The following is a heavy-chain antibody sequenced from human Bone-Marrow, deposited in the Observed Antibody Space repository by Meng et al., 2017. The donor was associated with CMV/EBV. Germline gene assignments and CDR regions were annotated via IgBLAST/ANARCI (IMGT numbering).Heavy chain of an antibody. Sequence: ASVKVSCKASGYTFTSYYMHWVRQAPGQGLEWMGWMNPNSGNTGYAQKFQGRVTMTRNTSISTAYMELSSLRSEDTAVYYCARGTAVAGTIDNWFAPWGQGTLVPVSS. J-gene: IGHJ5*02. CDR3: ARGTAVAGTIDNWFAP. D-gene: IGHD6-19*01. CDR1: GYTFTSYY. CDR2: MNPNSGNT. V-gene: IGHV1-8*02.